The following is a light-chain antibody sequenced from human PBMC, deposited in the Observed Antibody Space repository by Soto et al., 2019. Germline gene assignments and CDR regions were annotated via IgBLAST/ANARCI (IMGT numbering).Light chain of an antibody. J-gene: IGKJ1*01. CDR1: QSLDSS. CDR2: DVS. Sequence: ESVFAQSPATLSLSPGERATLSCRASQSLDSSLAWFQQKPGQAPRLLIYDVSYRASGIPAMFSGSGSGTDFTLTISSXEPEDLAVYYCQQRTNWSWTFGQGTKVDIK. CDR3: QQRTNWSWT. V-gene: IGKV3-11*01.